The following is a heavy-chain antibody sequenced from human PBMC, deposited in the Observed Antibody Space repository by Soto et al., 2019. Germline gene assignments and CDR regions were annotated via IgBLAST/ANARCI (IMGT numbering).Heavy chain of an antibody. J-gene: IGHJ4*02. D-gene: IGHD2-21*01. Sequence: EVQLVESGGGLVQPGESLRLSCAASGLTFRSYWMHWVRQAPGKGLVWVSRINTDGSVAMYVDSVKGRFTLSRDNAKNTRYIHMNSLRAEDRAVYYCVRDRLLWRLDSGGPGPLGTVSS. CDR1: GLTFRSYW. CDR2: INTDGSVA. V-gene: IGHV3-74*03. CDR3: VRDRLLWRLDS.